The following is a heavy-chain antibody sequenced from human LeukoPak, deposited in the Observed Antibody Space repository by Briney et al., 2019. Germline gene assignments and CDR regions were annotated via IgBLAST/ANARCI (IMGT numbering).Heavy chain of an antibody. CDR2: IRYDGSNK. Sequence: GGSLRLSCAASGFTFSSYGMHWVRQAPGKGLEWVAFIRYDGSNKYYADSVKGRFTISRDNSKNTLYLQMNSLRAEDTAVYYCASGIQLWSWFDYWGQGTLLTVSS. V-gene: IGHV3-30*02. CDR3: ASGIQLWSWFDY. J-gene: IGHJ4*02. D-gene: IGHD5-18*01. CDR1: GFTFSSYG.